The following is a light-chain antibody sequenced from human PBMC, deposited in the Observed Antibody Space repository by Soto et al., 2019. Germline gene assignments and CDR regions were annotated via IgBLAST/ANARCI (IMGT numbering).Light chain of an antibody. J-gene: IGLJ1*01. CDR2: EGS. V-gene: IGLV2-23*01. CDR1: SSDVGSYNL. CDR3: CSYAGSSTPRF. Sequence: QSALTQPASVSGSPGQSITISCTGTSSDVGSYNLVSWYQQHPGKAPKLMIYEGSKRPSGVSNRFSGSKSGNTASLTISGLQAEDEADYYCCSYAGSSTPRFFGTGTKLTVL.